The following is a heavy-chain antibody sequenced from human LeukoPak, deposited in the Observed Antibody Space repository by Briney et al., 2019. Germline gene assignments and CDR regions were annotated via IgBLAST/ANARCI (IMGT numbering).Heavy chain of an antibody. CDR2: IKSKTDGGTT. CDR3: TTGRSSSSDRRVYFDY. V-gene: IGHV3-15*01. CDR1: GFTFSNAW. Sequence: GGSLRLSCAASGFTFSNAWMSWVRQAPGKGLEWVGRIKSKTDGGTTDYAAPVKGRFTISRDDSKNTLYLQMNSLKTEDTAVYYCTTGRSSSSDRRVYFDYWGQGTLVTVSS. J-gene: IGHJ4*02. D-gene: IGHD6-6*01.